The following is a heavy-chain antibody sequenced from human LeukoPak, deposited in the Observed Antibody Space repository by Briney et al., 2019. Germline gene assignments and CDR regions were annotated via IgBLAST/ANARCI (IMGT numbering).Heavy chain of an antibody. V-gene: IGHV4-61*02. Sequence: SQTLSLTCTVSGGSISSGSYYWSWLRQPAGKGLEWIGRIYTSGSTNYNPSLKSRVTISVDTSKNQFSLKLSSVTAADTAVYYCARITMVRGVILLPFDYWGQGTLVTASS. CDR2: IYTSGST. CDR1: GGSISSGSYY. CDR3: ARITMVRGVILLPFDY. J-gene: IGHJ4*02. D-gene: IGHD3-10*01.